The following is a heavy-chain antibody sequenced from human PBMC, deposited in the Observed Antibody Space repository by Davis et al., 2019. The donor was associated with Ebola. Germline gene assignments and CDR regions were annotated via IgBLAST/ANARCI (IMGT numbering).Heavy chain of an antibody. J-gene: IGHJ5*02. CDR1: GGSFSGYY. D-gene: IGHD2-21*01. V-gene: IGHV4-34*01. Sequence: PSETLSLTCAVYGGSFSGYYWSWIRQPPGKGLEWIGEINHTGSTNHNPSLKSRVTISVDTSKNQFSLKLSSVTVADTAVYYCARAPYSRLLKDWFDPWGQGTLVTVSS. CDR2: INHTGST. CDR3: ARAPYSRLLKDWFDP.